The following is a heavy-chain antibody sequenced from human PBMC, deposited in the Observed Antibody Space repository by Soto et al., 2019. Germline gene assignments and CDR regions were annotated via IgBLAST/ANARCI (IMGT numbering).Heavy chain of an antibody. V-gene: IGHV4-4*07. CDR2: IYTSGST. D-gene: IGHD3-3*01. CDR3: ARDDFWSGYSHGWFDP. J-gene: IGHJ5*02. Sequence: NPSETLSLTCTVSGGSISSYYWSWIRQPAGKGLEWIGRIYTSGSTNYNPSLKSRVTMSVDTSKNQFSLKLSSVTAADTAVYYCARDDFWSGYSHGWFDPWGQGTLVTVSS. CDR1: GGSISSYY.